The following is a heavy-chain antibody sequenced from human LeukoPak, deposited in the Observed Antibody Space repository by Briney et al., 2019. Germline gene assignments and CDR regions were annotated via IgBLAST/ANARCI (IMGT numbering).Heavy chain of an antibody. Sequence: GGSLRLSCAASGFTFDDYTMHWVRQAPGKGLEWVSLISWDGGSTYYADSVKGRFTISRDNSKNSLYLQMNSLRTEDTALYYCAKGDGSGSYVDYWGQGTLVTVSS. J-gene: IGHJ4*02. CDR1: GFTFDDYT. CDR3: AKGDGSGSYVDY. D-gene: IGHD3-10*01. CDR2: ISWDGGST. V-gene: IGHV3-43*01.